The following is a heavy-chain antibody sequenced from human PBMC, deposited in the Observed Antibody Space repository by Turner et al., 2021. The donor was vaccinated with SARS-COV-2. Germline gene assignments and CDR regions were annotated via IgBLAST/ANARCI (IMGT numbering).Heavy chain of an antibody. Sequence: QVQLQESAPGLVRPSETLLLTCTVSGGSISSKSWCWIRQSPGRGLEWIGYFYKYGNIDYNPTLRSRVTSSVDTSKNQLSLNLISMTAADTAVDYCARHQGSTSGYDHGMNVWGQGTAVIVSS. CDR1: GGSISSKS. V-gene: IGHV4-59*08. D-gene: IGHD1-26*01. J-gene: IGHJ6*02. CDR3: ARHQGSTSGYDHGMNV. CDR2: FYKYGNI.